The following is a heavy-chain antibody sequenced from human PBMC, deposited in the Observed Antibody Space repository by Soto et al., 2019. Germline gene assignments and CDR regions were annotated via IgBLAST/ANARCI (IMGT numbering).Heavy chain of an antibody. V-gene: IGHV3-21*01. J-gene: IGHJ6*02. CDR1: GFTFSSYS. CDR3: ARVDILTGYYPHDYYYYGMDV. CDR2: ISSSSSYI. D-gene: IGHD3-9*01. Sequence: EVQLVESGGGLVKPGGSLRLSCAASGFTFSSYSMNWVRQAPGKGLEWVSSISSSSSYIYYADSVKGRFTISRDNAKNSLYLQINSLRAEDTAVYYCARVDILTGYYPHDYYYYGMDVWGQGTTVTVSS.